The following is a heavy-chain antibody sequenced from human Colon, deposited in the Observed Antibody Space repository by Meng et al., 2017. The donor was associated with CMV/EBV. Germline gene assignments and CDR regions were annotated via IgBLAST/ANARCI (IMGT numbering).Heavy chain of an antibody. CDR1: GYAFTGYY. Sequence: ASVKVSCKASGYAFTGYYMHWVRQAPGQGLEWMGWINPNSGGTNYAQKLQGRVTMTRDTSMSTAYMKLSRLRADDTAVCYCARAIRRGRYHWGQGTLVTVSS. V-gene: IGHV1-2*02. J-gene: IGHJ4*02. D-gene: IGHD3-16*02. CDR3: ARAIRRGRYH. CDR2: INPNSGGT.